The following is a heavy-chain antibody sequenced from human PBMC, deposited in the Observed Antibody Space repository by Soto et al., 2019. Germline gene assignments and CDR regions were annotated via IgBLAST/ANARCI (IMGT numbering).Heavy chain of an antibody. J-gene: IGHJ4*02. CDR1: GFTFSSYS. CDR2: ISSSSSTI. CDR3: ARDRQQWLESESTNTFDY. V-gene: IGHV3-48*02. D-gene: IGHD6-19*01. Sequence: EVQLVESGGGLVQPGGSLRLSCAASGFTFSSYSMNWVRQAPGKGLEWVSYISSSSSTIYYADSVKGRFTISRDNAKNSLYLQMNSLRDEDTAVYYCARDRQQWLESESTNTFDYWAREPWSPSPQ.